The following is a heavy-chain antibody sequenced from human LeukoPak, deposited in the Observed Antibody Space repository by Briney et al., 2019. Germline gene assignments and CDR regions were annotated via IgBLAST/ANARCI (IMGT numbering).Heavy chain of an antibody. J-gene: IGHJ4*02. CDR3: VAYSSGWYYNY. D-gene: IGHD6-19*01. CDR1: GGSISSYY. V-gene: IGHV4-59*12. Sequence: SETLSLTCTVSGGSISSYYWSWIRQPPGKGLEWIGYIYYSGSTNYNPSLKSRVTISVDTSKNQFSLKLSSVTAADTAVYYCVAYSSGWYYNYWGQGTLVTVSS. CDR2: IYYSGST.